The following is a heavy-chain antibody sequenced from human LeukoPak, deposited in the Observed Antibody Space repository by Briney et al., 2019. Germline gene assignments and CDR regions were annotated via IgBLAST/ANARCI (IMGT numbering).Heavy chain of an antibody. CDR1: GFTFSNSW. CDR3: TRDTEGSLDY. Sequence: GGSLGLSRAASGFTFSNSWMAWVRQAPGKGLQWVANINRDGSTKHYADSLKGRFTISRDNPKNSLYLQMNNLRADDTAVYYCTRDTEGSLDYWGQGILVTVAS. D-gene: IGHD1-26*01. V-gene: IGHV3-7*01. CDR2: INRDGSTK. J-gene: IGHJ4*02.